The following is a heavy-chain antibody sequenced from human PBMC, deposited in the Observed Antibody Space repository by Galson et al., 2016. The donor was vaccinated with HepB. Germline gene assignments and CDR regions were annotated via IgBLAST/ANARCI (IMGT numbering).Heavy chain of an antibody. CDR2: IFHTGFT. D-gene: IGHD2/OR15-2a*01. CDR1: GGSISSSNW. J-gene: IGHJ6*02. CDR3: ARPLREYGDPMDV. Sequence: SETLSLTCAVSGGSISSSNWWSWVRQPPGKGLEWIGEIFHTGFTNYNPSLKSRVTISLDKSQNQFSLRLRSVTAADTAVFYCARPLREYGDPMDVWGQGTTVTVSS. V-gene: IGHV4-4*02.